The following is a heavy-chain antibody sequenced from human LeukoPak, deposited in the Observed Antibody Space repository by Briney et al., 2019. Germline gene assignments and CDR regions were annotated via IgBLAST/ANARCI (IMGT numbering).Heavy chain of an antibody. CDR1: GFTFSSYG. D-gene: IGHD5-12*01. Sequence: GRSLRHSCAASGFTFSSYGMHWVRQAPGKGLEWVAVISYDGSNKYYADSVKGRFTTSRDNAKNSLYLQMNSLRAEDTAFYYCAINGGGDSGYGNFDYWGQGTRVTVSS. CDR3: AINGGGDSGYGNFDY. J-gene: IGHJ4*02. V-gene: IGHV3-30*03. CDR2: ISYDGSNK.